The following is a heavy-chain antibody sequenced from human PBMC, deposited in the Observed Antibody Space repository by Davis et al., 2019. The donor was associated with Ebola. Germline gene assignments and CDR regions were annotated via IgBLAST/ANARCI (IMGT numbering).Heavy chain of an antibody. Sequence: GGSLRLSCAASGFTFSLFAMPWVRQAPGKGLEWVAVVSYDGRHKYYAASVKGRFTISRDNSKNTLNLQMNSLRAEDTAVYYCARDIGYSDGWPDYYYYGMDVWGQGTTVTVSS. CDR2: VSYDGRHK. D-gene: IGHD6-19*01. J-gene: IGHJ6*02. CDR1: GFTFSLFA. V-gene: IGHV3-30*04. CDR3: ARDIGYSDGWPDYYYYGMDV.